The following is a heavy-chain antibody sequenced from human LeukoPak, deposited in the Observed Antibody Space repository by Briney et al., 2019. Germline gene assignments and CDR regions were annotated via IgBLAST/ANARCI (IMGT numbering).Heavy chain of an antibody. J-gene: IGHJ6*02. CDR2: NYYSGST. CDR1: GGSISVYY. CDR3: ARFISSGMDV. Sequence: PSETLSLTCTVSGGSISVYYWTWIRQPPGKGLEWIGYNYYSGSTDHIPSLKSRVTISVDTSKNQFSLRLSSVTAADTAVYYCARFISSGMDVWGPGTTVTVS. D-gene: IGHD2/OR15-2a*01. V-gene: IGHV4-59*08.